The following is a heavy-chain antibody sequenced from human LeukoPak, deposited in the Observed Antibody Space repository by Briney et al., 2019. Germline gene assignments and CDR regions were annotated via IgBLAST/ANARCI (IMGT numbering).Heavy chain of an antibody. CDR3: AKDPHPYGESVGGYHFDY. J-gene: IGHJ4*02. Sequence: QPGGSLRLSCAASGFTFSSYAMSWVRQAPGKGLEWVSSISGGGGRTYYADSVKGRFTISRDNSRNTLYLQLSSLRAEDTAVYYCAKDPHPYGESVGGYHFDYWGQGILVTVSS. V-gene: IGHV3-23*01. CDR2: ISGGGGRT. D-gene: IGHD4/OR15-4a*01. CDR1: GFTFSSYA.